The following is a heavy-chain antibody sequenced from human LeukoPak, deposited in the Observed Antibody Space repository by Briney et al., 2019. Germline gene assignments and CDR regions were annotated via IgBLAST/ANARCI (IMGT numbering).Heavy chain of an antibody. D-gene: IGHD2-2*01. CDR3: VRLPLGYCSSTSCLD. CDR2: ISTDDGHT. V-gene: IGHV1-18*01. J-gene: IGHJ4*02. CDR1: GYTFTSYG. Sequence: ASVKVSCKASGYTFTSYGISWVRQAPGQGLEWMGWISTDDGHTNYAQNLQGRVTMTKDTSTSTAYLYLRNLRSDDTAVYYCVRLPLGYCSSTSCLDWGQGTLVTVSS.